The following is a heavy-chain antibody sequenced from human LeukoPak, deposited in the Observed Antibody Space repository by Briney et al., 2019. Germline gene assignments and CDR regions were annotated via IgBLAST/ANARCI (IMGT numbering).Heavy chain of an antibody. Sequence: PGGSLRLSCAASGFTFSSHSMSWVRQAPGKGLEWVSAISGSGGSTYYADSVKGRFTISRDNAKNSLYLQMNSLRAEDTAVYYCARVGSRSAAGMYYFDYWGQGTLVTVSS. V-gene: IGHV3-21*04. CDR2: ISGSGGST. J-gene: IGHJ4*02. D-gene: IGHD6-13*01. CDR3: ARVGSRSAAGMYYFDY. CDR1: GFTFSSHS.